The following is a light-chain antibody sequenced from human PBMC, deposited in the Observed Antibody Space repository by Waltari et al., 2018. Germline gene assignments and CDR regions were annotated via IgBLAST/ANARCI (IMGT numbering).Light chain of an antibody. CDR2: DAF. J-gene: IGKJ4*01. CDR1: RSVSGNF. V-gene: IGKV3-20*01. CDR3: QQYGSSVS. Sequence: ESVLTQSPATLSLSPGETATISCRASRSVSGNFLAWSKQKPGQDPSLLIHDAFRRATCVPDRFSGSGSETGFTVNINRLEPDDLAVYFCQQYGSSVSFGGGTKLEIK.